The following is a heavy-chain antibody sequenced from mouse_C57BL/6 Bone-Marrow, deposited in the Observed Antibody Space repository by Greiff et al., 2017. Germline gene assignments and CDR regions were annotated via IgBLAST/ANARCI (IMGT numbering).Heavy chain of an antibody. CDR3: TRGIYYYGSTAMDY. D-gene: IGHD1-1*01. Sequence: VKLMESGAELVRPGASVTLSCKASGYTFTDYEMHWVKQTPVHGLEWIGAIDPETGGTAYNQKFKGKAILTADKSSSTAYMELRSLTSEDSAVYYCTRGIYYYGSTAMDYWGQGTSVTVSS. V-gene: IGHV1-15*01. CDR1: GYTFTDYE. J-gene: IGHJ4*01. CDR2: IDPETGGT.